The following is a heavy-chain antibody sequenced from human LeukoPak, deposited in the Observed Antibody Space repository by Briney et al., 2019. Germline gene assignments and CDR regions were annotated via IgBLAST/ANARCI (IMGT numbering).Heavy chain of an antibody. D-gene: IGHD3-10*01. CDR1: GGTFSNYD. V-gene: IGHV1-69*13. CDR3: ARGGITMVRGVITPYYIDY. Sequence: SVKVSCKASGGTFSNYDISWVRQAPGQGLEWMGGIIPIFGTANYAQKFQGRVTITADASTSTAYMELSSLRSEDTAVYYCARGGITMVRGVITPYYIDYWGQGTLVTVSS. CDR2: IIPIFGTA. J-gene: IGHJ4*02.